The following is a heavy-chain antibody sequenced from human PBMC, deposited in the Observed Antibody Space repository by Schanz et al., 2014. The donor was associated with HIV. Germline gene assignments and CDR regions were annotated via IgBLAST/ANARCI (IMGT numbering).Heavy chain of an antibody. CDR3: ARPPDWASTDAFDI. D-gene: IGHD2-2*01. CDR2: IWYDGSYK. J-gene: IGHJ3*02. Sequence: QVQLVESGGGVVQPGRSLRLSCAASGFTFSNFAMHWVRQAPGKGLEWAAVIWYDGSYKYYADSVKGRFTISRDNPKNTLYLQMNSLRAEDTAIYYCARPPDWASTDAFDIWGQGTMVTVSS. V-gene: IGHV3-33*01. CDR1: GFTFSNFA.